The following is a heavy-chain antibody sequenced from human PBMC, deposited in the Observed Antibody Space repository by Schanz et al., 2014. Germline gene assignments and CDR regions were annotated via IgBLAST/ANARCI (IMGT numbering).Heavy chain of an antibody. Sequence: EVQLVESGGGLVQPGGSLRLSCAASGFTFSVYWMHWVRQPPGEGLEWVSGISTGGGVTYYGDSVKGRFTISRDNSKNTLYLQMNSLRDEDTAMYYCARRVPYSFGLDVWGQGATVTVSS. V-gene: IGHV3-74*01. CDR3: ARRVPYSFGLDV. J-gene: IGHJ6*02. CDR2: ISTGGGVT. D-gene: IGHD1-1*01. CDR1: GFTFSVYW.